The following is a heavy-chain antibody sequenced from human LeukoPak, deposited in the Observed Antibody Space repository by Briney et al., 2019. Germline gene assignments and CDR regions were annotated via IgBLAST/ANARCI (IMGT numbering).Heavy chain of an antibody. CDR1: GFTFSNYA. CDR2: ISGSGANT. Sequence: PGGSLRLSCAASGFTFSNYAMSWVGQAPGKGLEWVSGISGSGANTYHADSVKGRFTISRDNSKNTLYVQMNSLRAEDTAVYYCATEKGDSPDYWGQGTLVTVSS. J-gene: IGHJ4*02. CDR3: ATEKGDSPDY. D-gene: IGHD2-21*01. V-gene: IGHV3-23*01.